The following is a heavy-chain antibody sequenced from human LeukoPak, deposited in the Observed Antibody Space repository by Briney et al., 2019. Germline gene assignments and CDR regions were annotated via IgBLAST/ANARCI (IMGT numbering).Heavy chain of an antibody. CDR3: AKEFQRSVSFDY. Sequence: GGSLRLSCAASGFTFSSYGMHWVRQAPGKGPEWVAVISYDGSNKYYGDSVKGRFTISRDNSKNTLYLQMSSLRVEDTAVYYCAKEFQRSVSFDYWGQGILVTVSS. J-gene: IGHJ4*02. CDR2: ISYDGSNK. CDR1: GFTFSSYG. D-gene: IGHD1-1*01. V-gene: IGHV3-30*18.